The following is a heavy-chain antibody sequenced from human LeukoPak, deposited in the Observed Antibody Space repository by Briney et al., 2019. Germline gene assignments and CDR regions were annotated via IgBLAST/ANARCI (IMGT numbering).Heavy chain of an antibody. V-gene: IGHV4-30-2*01. CDR1: GGPISSGGYY. D-gene: IGHD2-2*01. CDR3: ARDYCTTASCSYSDY. J-gene: IGHJ4*02. CDR2: IYHSGTT. Sequence: SETLSLTCTVSGGPISSGGYYWSWIRQPPGKGLEWIGYIYHSGTTYYNPSLKSRVTISVDRYENQFSLKLSSVTAADTAVYYCARDYCTTASCSYSDYWGQGTLVTVSS.